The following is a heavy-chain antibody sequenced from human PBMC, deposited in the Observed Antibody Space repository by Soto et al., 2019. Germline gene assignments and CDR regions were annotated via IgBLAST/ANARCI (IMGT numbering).Heavy chain of an antibody. V-gene: IGHV4-30-4*01. CDR2: VYYSGTT. CDR1: GGSIRNGDYY. Sequence: PSEPLSLTCTVSGGSIRNGDYYWGWIRQPPGKGLEWIGYVYYSGTTYSHPSLNSRVSISVDTSENQFSLRLTSVTAADTAVYYCVTVNLVGAAYSFDYWGPGTLVTVSS. D-gene: IGHD1-26*01. J-gene: IGHJ4*02. CDR3: VTVNLVGAAYSFDY.